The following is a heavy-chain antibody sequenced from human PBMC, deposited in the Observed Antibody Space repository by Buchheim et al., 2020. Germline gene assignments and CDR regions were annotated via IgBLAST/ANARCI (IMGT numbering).Heavy chain of an antibody. Sequence: QVQLQESGPGLVKPSGTLSLTCAVSGGSISSNTWWSWVRQPPGNGLEWIGEIYHSGSTNYNPSLKSRVTISVDRSKNQFSLKMRSVTAADTAVYYCARLPTVTRGKVTLDYWGQGTL. D-gene: IGHD4-17*01. CDR2: IYHSGST. CDR3: ARLPTVTRGKVTLDY. J-gene: IGHJ4*02. V-gene: IGHV4-4*02. CDR1: GGSISSNTW.